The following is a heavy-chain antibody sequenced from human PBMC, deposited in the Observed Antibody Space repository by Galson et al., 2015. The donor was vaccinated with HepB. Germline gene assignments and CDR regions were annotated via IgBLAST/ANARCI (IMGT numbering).Heavy chain of an antibody. D-gene: IGHD3-10*01. J-gene: IGHJ4*02. V-gene: IGHV3-30-3*01. CDR2: ISYDGSNK. CDR3: ARVFQHSSRWVPRGSYPY. Sequence: SLRLSCAASGFTFSSYAMHWVRQAPGKGLEWVAVISYDGSNKYYADSVKGRFTISRDNSKNTLYLQMNSLRAEDTAVYYCARVFQHSSRWVPRGSYPYWGQGTLVTVSS. CDR1: GFTFSSYA.